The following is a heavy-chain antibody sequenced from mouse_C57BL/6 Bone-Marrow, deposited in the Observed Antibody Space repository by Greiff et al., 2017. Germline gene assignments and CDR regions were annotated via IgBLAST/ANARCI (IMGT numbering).Heavy chain of an antibody. CDR3: TTYNYGSRHAMDD. CDR2: IDPENGDT. J-gene: IGHJ4*01. CDR1: GFNIKDDY. D-gene: IGHD1-1*01. Sequence: VQLQQSGAELVRPGASVKLSCTASGFNIKDDYMHWVKQRPEQGLEWIGWIDPENGDTEYASKFQGKATITADTSSNTAYLQLSSLTSEDTAVYYCTTYNYGSRHAMDDWGQGNSVTVSS. V-gene: IGHV14-4*01.